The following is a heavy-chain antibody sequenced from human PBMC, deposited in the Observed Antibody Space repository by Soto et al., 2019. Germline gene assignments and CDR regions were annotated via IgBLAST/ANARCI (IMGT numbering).Heavy chain of an antibody. V-gene: IGHV1-58*02. D-gene: IGHD3-16*01. CDR2: IVVGSGNT. Sequence: SVKVSCKASGFTFTSSAMQWVRQARGQRLEWIGWIVVGSGNTNYAQKFQERVTITRDMSTSTAYMELSSLRSEETAVYYCSVRWGRAATDFDYWGQGTLVTVSS. CDR3: SVRWGRAATDFDY. J-gene: IGHJ4*02. CDR1: GFTFTSSA.